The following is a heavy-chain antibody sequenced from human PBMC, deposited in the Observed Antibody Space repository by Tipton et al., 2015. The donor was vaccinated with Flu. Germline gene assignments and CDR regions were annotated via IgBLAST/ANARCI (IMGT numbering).Heavy chain of an antibody. D-gene: IGHD5-12*01. CDR2: IYSGGSA. J-gene: IGHJ4*02. CDR3: AKVIPEIVAGLDS. V-gene: IGHV3-53*01. Sequence: SLRLSCAASGFTISSNYMTWVRQAPGKGLEWVSVIYSGGSAYYADSVMGRFTISRDYSKVYLQMNSLRAEDTAIYYCAKVIPEIVAGLDSWGQGTLVTVSS. CDR1: GFTISSNY.